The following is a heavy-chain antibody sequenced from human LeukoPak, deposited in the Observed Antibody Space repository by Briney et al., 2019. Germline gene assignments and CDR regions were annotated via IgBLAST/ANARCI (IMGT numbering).Heavy chain of an antibody. CDR3: ARAGGSTVSHSDY. CDR1: EFTFSSYA. Sequence: MAGGSLRLSCAASEFTFSSYAMSWARQAPGKGLEWVSSISSSTSYIYYADSVKGRFTISKDNAKNSLYLQMNSLRAEDTAVYYCARAGGSTVSHSDYWGQGTLVTVSS. CDR2: ISSSTSYI. D-gene: IGHD4-17*01. J-gene: IGHJ4*02. V-gene: IGHV3-21*01.